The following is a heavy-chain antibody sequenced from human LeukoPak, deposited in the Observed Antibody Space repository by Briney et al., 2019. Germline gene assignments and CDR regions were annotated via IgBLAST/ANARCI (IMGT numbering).Heavy chain of an antibody. V-gene: IGHV1-69*05. Sequence: ASVKVSCKASGGTFSSYAISRVRQAPGQGLEWMGGIIPIFGTANYAQKFQGRVTITTDESTSTAYMELSSLRSEDTAVYYCARGQWLARHYYYMDVWGKGTTVTVSS. D-gene: IGHD6-19*01. CDR1: GGTFSSYA. CDR2: IIPIFGTA. J-gene: IGHJ6*03. CDR3: ARGQWLARHYYYMDV.